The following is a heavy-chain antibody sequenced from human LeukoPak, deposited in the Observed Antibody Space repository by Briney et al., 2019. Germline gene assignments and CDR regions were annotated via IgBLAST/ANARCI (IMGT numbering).Heavy chain of an antibody. J-gene: IGHJ4*02. D-gene: IGHD2-15*01. Sequence: GASVKVSCKASGYTFASSDISWVRQAPGQGLEWMGWIGAYNGDTNYAQKFQGRVTMTTDTSTSTAYMDLRSLRSDDTAVYYCTRDHCRGDNCPSFDYWGQGTLVTVSS. CDR1: GYTFASSD. V-gene: IGHV1-18*01. CDR2: IGAYNGDT. CDR3: TRDHCRGDNCPSFDY.